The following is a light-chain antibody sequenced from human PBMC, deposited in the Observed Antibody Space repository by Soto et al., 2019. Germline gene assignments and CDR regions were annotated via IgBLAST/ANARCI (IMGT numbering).Light chain of an antibody. CDR2: EVY. CDR1: SSDIGGYNY. J-gene: IGLJ1*01. Sequence: QSALTQPASVSGSLGQSITISCTGTSSDIGGYNYVSWYQQHPGKVPRLMIFEVYNRPSGVSNRFSGSKFDNTASLTISGLQAEDEADYYCNSYTISSAPVFGTGTKLTVL. V-gene: IGLV2-14*03. CDR3: NSYTISSAPV.